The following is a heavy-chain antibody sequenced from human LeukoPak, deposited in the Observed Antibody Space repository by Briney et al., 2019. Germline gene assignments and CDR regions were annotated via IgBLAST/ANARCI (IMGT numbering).Heavy chain of an antibody. CDR3: AKDMIRRGDGYTIR. CDR2: ISGSGGST. D-gene: IGHD5-24*01. Sequence: GGSLRLSCAASGLTFSSYAMSWVRQAPGKGLEWVSAISGSGGSTYYADSVKGRFTISRDNSKNTLYLQMNSLRAEDTAVYYCAKDMIRRGDGYTIRWGQGTLVTVSS. V-gene: IGHV3-23*01. J-gene: IGHJ4*02. CDR1: GLTFSSYA.